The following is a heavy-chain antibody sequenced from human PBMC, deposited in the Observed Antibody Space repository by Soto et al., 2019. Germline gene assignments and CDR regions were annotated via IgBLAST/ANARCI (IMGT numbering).Heavy chain of an antibody. J-gene: IGHJ5*02. Sequence: SETLSLTCTVSGGSISSYYWSWIRQPPGKGLEWIGYIYYSGSTNYNPSLKSRVTISVDTSKNQFSLKLSSVTAADTAVYYCARHGADGYYDILTGYYRAGWFDPWGQGTLVTVSS. CDR1: GGSISSYY. D-gene: IGHD3-9*01. V-gene: IGHV4-59*08. CDR3: ARHGADGYYDILTGYYRAGWFDP. CDR2: IYYSGST.